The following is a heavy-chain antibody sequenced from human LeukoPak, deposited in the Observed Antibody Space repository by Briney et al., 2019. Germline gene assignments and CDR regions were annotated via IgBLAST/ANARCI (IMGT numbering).Heavy chain of an antibody. J-gene: IGHJ6*03. D-gene: IGHD6-6*01. Sequence: GSSVKVSCKASGGTFSSYAISWVRQATGQGLEWMGGIIPIFGTANYAQKFQGRVTITTDESTSTAYMELSSLRSEDTAVYYCASDGPDSRSVGPGYYYYYYMDVWGKGTTVTVSS. V-gene: IGHV1-69*05. CDR3: ASDGPDSRSVGPGYYYYYYMDV. CDR1: GGTFSSYA. CDR2: IIPIFGTA.